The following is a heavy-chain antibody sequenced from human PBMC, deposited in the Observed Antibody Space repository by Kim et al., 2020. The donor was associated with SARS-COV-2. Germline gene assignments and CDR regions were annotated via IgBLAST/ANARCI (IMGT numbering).Heavy chain of an antibody. D-gene: IGHD1-26*01. CDR3: ARLNHQFVGATISDAFDI. Sequence: SETLSLTCTVSGGSISSYYWSWIRQPPGKVLEWIGYIYYSGSTNYNPSLKSRVTISVDTSKNQFSLKLSSVTAADTAVYYCARLNHQFVGATISDAFDIWGQGTMVTVSS. J-gene: IGHJ3*02. CDR2: IYYSGST. V-gene: IGHV4-59*08. CDR1: GGSISSYY.